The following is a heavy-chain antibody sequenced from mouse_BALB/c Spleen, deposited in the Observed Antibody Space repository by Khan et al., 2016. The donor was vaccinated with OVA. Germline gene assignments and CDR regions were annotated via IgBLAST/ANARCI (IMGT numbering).Heavy chain of an antibody. D-gene: IGHD2-4*01. Sequence: QMQLEESGPGLVQPSQSLSITCTVSGFSLTSYCVHWVRQSPGKGLEWLGVIWSGGSTDYNEAFISRLSISKDNSMCQVFFKMNSLRGNDTAIYYCARNYDYGEGLAYWGQGTLVTVSA. CDR3: ARNYDYGEGLAY. J-gene: IGHJ3*01. CDR1: GFSLTSYC. CDR2: IWSGGST. V-gene: IGHV2-2*02.